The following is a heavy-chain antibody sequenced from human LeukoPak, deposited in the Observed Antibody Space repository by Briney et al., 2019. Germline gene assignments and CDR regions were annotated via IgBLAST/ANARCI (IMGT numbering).Heavy chain of an antibody. CDR1: GYTFTSYY. CDR2: INPSGGST. V-gene: IGHV1-46*01. D-gene: IGHD3-3*01. CDR3: ASSRRDDYDFWRRAFDI. Sequence: ASVKVSCKASGYTFTSYYMYWVRQAPGQGLEWMGIINPSGGSTSYAQKFQGRVTMTRDTSTSTVYMELSSLRSEDTAVYYCASSRRDDYDFWRRAFDIWGQGTMVTVSS. J-gene: IGHJ3*02.